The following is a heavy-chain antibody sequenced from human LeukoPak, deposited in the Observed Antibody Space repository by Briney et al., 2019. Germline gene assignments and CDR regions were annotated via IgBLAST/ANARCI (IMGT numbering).Heavy chain of an antibody. CDR2: IGGLGGST. CDR3: ARDMDSLAYCGGDCSIPYFDY. V-gene: IGHV3-23*01. CDR1: GFTFSSYA. J-gene: IGHJ4*02. Sequence: GGSLRLSCAASGFTFSSYAMSWVRQAPGKGLEWVSSIGGLGGSTFYAVSVKGRFTISRDNSKNTLYLQMNSLRAEDTAVYYCARDMDSLAYCGGDCSIPYFDYWGQGTLVTVSS. D-gene: IGHD2-21*02.